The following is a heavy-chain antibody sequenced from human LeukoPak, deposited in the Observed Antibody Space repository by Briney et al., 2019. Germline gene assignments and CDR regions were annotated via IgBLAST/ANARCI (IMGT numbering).Heavy chain of an antibody. Sequence: PSQTLSLTCTISVGSISSGGYYWSWIRQHPGKGLEWIGYIYYSGSTYYNPSLKSRVTISVDTSKNQFSLKLSSVTAADTAVYYCARGVRGTYYDFWSGYPSGGEANWFDPWGQGTLVTVSS. D-gene: IGHD3-3*01. V-gene: IGHV4-31*03. CDR2: IYYSGST. J-gene: IGHJ5*02. CDR1: VGSISSGGYY. CDR3: ARGVRGTYYDFWSGYPSGGEANWFDP.